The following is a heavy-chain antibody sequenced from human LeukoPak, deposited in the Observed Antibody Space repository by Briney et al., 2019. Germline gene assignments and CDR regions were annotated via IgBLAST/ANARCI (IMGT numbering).Heavy chain of an antibody. Sequence: PGGSLRLSCAASGFTFSHYWMRWVRQAAGKGLEWVANIKQDGSEKYYVDFVKGRFTISRDNAKNSLVLQMNSLRVEDTAVYYCARGRWGHFDYWGQGTLVTVSS. D-gene: IGHD3-16*01. V-gene: IGHV3-7*01. J-gene: IGHJ4*02. CDR3: ARGRWGHFDY. CDR2: IKQDGSEK. CDR1: GFTFSHYW.